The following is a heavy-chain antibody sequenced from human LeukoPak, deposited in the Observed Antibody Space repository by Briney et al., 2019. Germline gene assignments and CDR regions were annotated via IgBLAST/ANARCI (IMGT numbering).Heavy chain of an antibody. J-gene: IGHJ6*02. CDR1: GGSLSGYY. D-gene: IGHD4/OR15-4a*01. V-gene: IGHV4-34*01. Sequence: PSETLSLTCAVYGGSLSGYYWRWIRQPPGKGREWIGEINHSGSTNYHPSLKSRVTLSVDTSKNQFSLKLSSETAADTDVYYCARNEYGVPYSYYGMDVWGQGTPVTVSS. CDR3: ARNEYGVPYSYYGMDV. CDR2: INHSGST.